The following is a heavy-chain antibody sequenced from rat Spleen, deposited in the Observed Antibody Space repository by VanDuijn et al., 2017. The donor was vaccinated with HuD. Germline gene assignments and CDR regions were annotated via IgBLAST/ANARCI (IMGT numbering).Heavy chain of an antibody. J-gene: IGHJ1*01. Sequence: EVQLVESGGDLVQPGRSLKLSCAASGFTFSNYYMAWVRQAPTKGLEWVAYISTGGGNTYYRDSVKGRFTVSRDNAKSTLYLQMDSLRSEDTATYYCSTAGSFTDYYFAGGFDFWGPGTMVTVSS. CDR2: ISTGGGNT. CDR3: STAGSFTDYYFAGGFDF. D-gene: IGHD1-6*01. V-gene: IGHV5-27*01. CDR1: GFTFSNYY.